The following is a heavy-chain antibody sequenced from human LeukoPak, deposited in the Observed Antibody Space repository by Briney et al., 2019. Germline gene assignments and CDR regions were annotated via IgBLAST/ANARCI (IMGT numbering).Heavy chain of an antibody. V-gene: IGHV3-30*02. D-gene: IGHD6-19*01. J-gene: IGHJ3*02. CDR2: IRYNGFDK. CDR3: AKLFSYSSGGHAFDI. Sequence: GGSLRLSCAASGFTFSDYGMHWVRQAPGKGLEWVSFIRYNGFDKYYADSVKGRFTISRDDSKNTLYLQMNSLRAEDTAVYFCAKLFSYSSGGHAFDIWGQGTMVSVSS. CDR1: GFTFSDYG.